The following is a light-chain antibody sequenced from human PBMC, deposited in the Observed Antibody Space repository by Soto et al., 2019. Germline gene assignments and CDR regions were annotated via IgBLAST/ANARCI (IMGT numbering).Light chain of an antibody. CDR2: ASS. CDR1: QNVANN. J-gene: IGKJ4*01. V-gene: IGKV3D-15*01. Sequence: VMTQSPANLSVSPGEGVTLFCRASQNVANNIAWYQVKPAQPPRLLIYASSTRATGIPATFSGSGSETQFSLTTSSLQSEDSAVYYCQQYYHWELSFGGGTKVEI. CDR3: QQYYHWELS.